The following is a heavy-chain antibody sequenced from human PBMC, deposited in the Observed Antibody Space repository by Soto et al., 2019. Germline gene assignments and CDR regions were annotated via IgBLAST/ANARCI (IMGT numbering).Heavy chain of an antibody. CDR1: GYTFTSYY. Sequence: ASVKVSCKASGYTFTSYYMHWVRQAPGQGLEWMGIINPSGGSTSYAQKFQGRVTMTRDTSTSTVYMELSSLRSEDTAVYYCARDITIFGVVLRAGMDVWGQGTTVTVSS. D-gene: IGHD3-3*01. CDR3: ARDITIFGVVLRAGMDV. V-gene: IGHV1-46*01. CDR2: INPSGGST. J-gene: IGHJ6*02.